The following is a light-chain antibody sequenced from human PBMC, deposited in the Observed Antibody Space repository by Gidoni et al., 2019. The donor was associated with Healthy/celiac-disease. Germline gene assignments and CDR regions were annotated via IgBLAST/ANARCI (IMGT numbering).Light chain of an antibody. CDR1: QSVSSN. Sequence: IVMTQSPATLSVSTGERATLSCRASQSVSSNLAWYQQKPGQAPRLLIYGASTRATGIPARFSGSGSGTEFTLTISSLQSEDFAVYYCQQYNNWPLLTFGGGTKVEIK. CDR2: GAS. CDR3: QQYNNWPLLT. V-gene: IGKV3-15*01. J-gene: IGKJ4*01.